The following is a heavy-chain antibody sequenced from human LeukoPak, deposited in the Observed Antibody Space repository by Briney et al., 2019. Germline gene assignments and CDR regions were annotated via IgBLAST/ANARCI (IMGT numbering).Heavy chain of an antibody. J-gene: IGHJ4*02. V-gene: IGHV4-61*08. Sequence: SETLSLTCTVSGGSISSGGYYWSWIRQHPGKGLEWIGYIYYSGNTNYNPALQSRVTISVDTSKNQFSLNLNPVTAADTAVYYCARLNTIGGTYPHNDYWGQGILVTVSS. D-gene: IGHD1-26*01. CDR3: ARLNTIGGTYPHNDY. CDR1: GGSISSGGYY. CDR2: IYYSGNT.